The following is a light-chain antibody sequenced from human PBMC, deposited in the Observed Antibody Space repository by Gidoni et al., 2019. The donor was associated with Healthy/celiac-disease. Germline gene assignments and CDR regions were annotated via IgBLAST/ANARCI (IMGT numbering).Light chain of an antibody. CDR1: HSVSSSY. J-gene: IGKJ3*01. CDR3: QQYGSSPFT. V-gene: IGKV3-20*01. Sequence: EIVLTQSPGTLSLSPGERATLSCRASHSVSSSYLAWYQQKPGQAPRLLIYCASSRATGIPDRFSGSGSGTDFTLTIIRLEPEDFAVYYCQQYGSSPFTFGPGTKVDIK. CDR2: CAS.